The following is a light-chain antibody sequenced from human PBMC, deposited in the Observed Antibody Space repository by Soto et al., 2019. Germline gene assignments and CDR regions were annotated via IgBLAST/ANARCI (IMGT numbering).Light chain of an antibody. CDR3: CSYAGSPRYV. V-gene: IGLV2-11*01. Sequence: QSALTQPRSVSGSTGQSVTISCTGTSSDVGGYNYVSWYQQHTGKAPKVMIYDVSERPSGVPDRFSGSKSGNTASLTISGLQAEDEADYYCCSYAGSPRYVFGTGTKLTVL. J-gene: IGLJ1*01. CDR1: SSDVGGYNY. CDR2: DVS.